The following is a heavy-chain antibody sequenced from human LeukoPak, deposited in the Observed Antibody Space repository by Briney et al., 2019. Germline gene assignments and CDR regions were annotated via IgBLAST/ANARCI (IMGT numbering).Heavy chain of an antibody. J-gene: IGHJ4*02. V-gene: IGHV1-69*04. D-gene: IGHD5-24*01. Sequence: SVKVSCKASGGTFSNYVINWVRQAPGQGLEWMGRIIPILDIAKYEQKFQGRVTITADKSTSTAYMELSSLRSEDTAVYYCARGPEMAHFDYWGRGTLVTVSS. CDR3: ARGPEMAHFDY. CDR2: IIPILDIA. CDR1: GGTFSNYV.